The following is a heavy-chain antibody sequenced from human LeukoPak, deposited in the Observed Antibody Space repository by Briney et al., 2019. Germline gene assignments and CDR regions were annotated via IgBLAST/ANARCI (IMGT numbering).Heavy chain of an antibody. CDR1: GFTFSSYG. D-gene: IGHD5-18*01. CDR3: ARTNLFVDTAVNDAFGV. V-gene: IGHV3-33*01. CDR2: IWYDGSDK. J-gene: IGHJ3*01. Sequence: GGSLRLSCAASGFTFSSYGMHWVRQAPGKGLEWVAVIWYDGSDKYYADSVKGRFTISRDNSKSTLYLQMSSLRAEDTAVYYCARTNLFVDTAVNDAFGVWGQGTMVIVSS.